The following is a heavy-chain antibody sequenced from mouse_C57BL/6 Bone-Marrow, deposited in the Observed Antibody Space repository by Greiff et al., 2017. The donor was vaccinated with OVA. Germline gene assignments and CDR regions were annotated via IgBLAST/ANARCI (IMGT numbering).Heavy chain of an antibody. V-gene: IGHV1-5*01. CDR3: TRRVYDGYYHYWYFDV. D-gene: IGHD2-3*01. CDR1: GYTFTSYW. CDR2: IYPGNSDT. J-gene: IGHJ1*03. Sequence: VQLQQSGTVLARPGASVKMSCKTSGYTFTSYWMHWVKQRPGQGLEWIGAIYPGNSDTSYNQKFKGKAKLTAVTSASTAYMELSSLTNEDSAVYYCTRRVYDGYYHYWYFDVWGTGTTVTVSS.